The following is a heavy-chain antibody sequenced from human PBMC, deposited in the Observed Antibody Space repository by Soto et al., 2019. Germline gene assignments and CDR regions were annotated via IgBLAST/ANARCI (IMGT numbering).Heavy chain of an antibody. V-gene: IGHV4-34*01. CDR3: ARLAGSRITIFGFRGGYXDV. J-gene: IGHJ6*04. Sequence: SETLSLTCAVYGGSFSGYYWSWIRQPPGKGLEWIGEINHSGSTNYNPSLKSRVTISVDTSKNQFSLKLSSATAADTAVYYCARLAGSRITIFGFRGGYXDVWGKGTTVTVSS. CDR2: INHSGST. CDR1: GGSFSGYY. D-gene: IGHD3-3*01.